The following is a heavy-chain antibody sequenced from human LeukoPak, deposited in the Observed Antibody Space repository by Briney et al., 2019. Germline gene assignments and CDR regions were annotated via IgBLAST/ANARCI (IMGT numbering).Heavy chain of an antibody. CDR2: INHSGST. CDR3: ARGLGPPRTWSHTLQFDP. D-gene: IGHD2-15*01. Sequence: PSETLSLTCAVYGGSFSGYYWSWIRQPPGKGLEWIGEINHSGSTNYNPSLKSRVTISVDTSKNHFSLKLSSVTAADTAVYYCARGLGPPRTWSHTLQFDPWGQGTLVTVSS. J-gene: IGHJ5*02. CDR1: GGSFSGYY. V-gene: IGHV4-34*01.